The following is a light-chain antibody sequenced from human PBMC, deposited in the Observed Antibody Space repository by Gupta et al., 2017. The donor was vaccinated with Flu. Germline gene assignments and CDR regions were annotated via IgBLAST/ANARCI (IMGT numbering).Light chain of an antibody. Sequence: QSALTQPASVSGSPGQPITISCTGTSSDVGGYNYVSWYQHHPGKAPKLTIYEVSYRPSGVSNRFSGSKSANTASLTIFGLQAEDEADYYCGSFRNSSTLYVFGTGTKVTVL. CDR2: EVS. V-gene: IGLV2-14*01. CDR3: GSFRNSSTLYV. CDR1: SSDVGGYNY. J-gene: IGLJ1*01.